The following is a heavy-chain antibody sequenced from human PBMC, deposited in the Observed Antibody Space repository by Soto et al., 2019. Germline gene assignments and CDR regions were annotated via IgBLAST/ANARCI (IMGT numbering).Heavy chain of an antibody. CDR3: ASDCGGDC. V-gene: IGHV3-21*01. CDR1: GFTLSSYS. D-gene: IGHD2-21*01. J-gene: IGHJ4*02. CDR2: ISSSSSYI. Sequence: GGSLRLSCAASGFTLSSYSMNWVRQAPGKGLEWVSSISSSSSYIYYADSVEGRFTISRDNAKNSLYLQMNSLRAEDTAVYYCASDCGGDCWGQGTLVTVSS.